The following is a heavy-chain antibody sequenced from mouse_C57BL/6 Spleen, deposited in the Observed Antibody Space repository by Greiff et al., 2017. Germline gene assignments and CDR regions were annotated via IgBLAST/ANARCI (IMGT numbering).Heavy chain of an antibody. D-gene: IGHD2-2*01. CDR2: IRSKSNNYAT. CDR3: VRQEVTTGFAY. Sequence: EVQVVESGGGLVQPKGSLKLSCAASGFSFNTYAMNWVRQAPGKGLEWVARIRSKSNNYATYYADSVKDRFTISRDDSEGMLYLQMNNLKTEDTAMYYCVRQEVTTGFAYWGQGTLVTVSA. CDR1: GFSFNTYA. V-gene: IGHV10-1*01. J-gene: IGHJ3*01.